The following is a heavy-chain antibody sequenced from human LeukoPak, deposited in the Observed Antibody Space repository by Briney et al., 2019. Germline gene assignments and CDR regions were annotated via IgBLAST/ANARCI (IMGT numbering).Heavy chain of an antibody. J-gene: IGHJ4*02. Sequence: GGSLRLSCAASGFTFSSYAMSWVRQAPGKGLEWVSAITGSGGSTYYADSMKGRFTISRDNSKNTLYLQMNSLRAEDTAVYYCAKGGFSSTGHFDYWGQGTLVTVSS. CDR1: GFTFSSYA. CDR2: ITGSGGST. CDR3: AKGGFSSTGHFDY. D-gene: IGHD1-14*01. V-gene: IGHV3-23*01.